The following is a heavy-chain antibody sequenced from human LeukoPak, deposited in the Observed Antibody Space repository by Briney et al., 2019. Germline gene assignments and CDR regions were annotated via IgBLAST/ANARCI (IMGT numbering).Heavy chain of an antibody. CDR2: IGTAGDT. Sequence: TGGSLRLSCAASGFTFSSYDMHRVRQATGKGLEWVSAIGTAGDTYYPGSVKGRFTISRENAKNSLYLQMNSLRAGDTAVYYCARGAVAGTPDDAFDIWGQGTMVTVSS. CDR1: GFTFSSYD. CDR3: ARGAVAGTPDDAFDI. D-gene: IGHD6-19*01. J-gene: IGHJ3*02. V-gene: IGHV3-13*01.